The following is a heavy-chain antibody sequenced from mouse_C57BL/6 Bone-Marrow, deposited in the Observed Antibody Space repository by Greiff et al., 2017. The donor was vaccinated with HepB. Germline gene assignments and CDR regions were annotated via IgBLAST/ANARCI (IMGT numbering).Heavy chain of an antibody. J-gene: IGHJ3*01. CDR1: GYTFTSYW. CDR2: IDPSDSYT. CDR3: ARWGITTVVERTY. V-gene: IGHV1-50*01. D-gene: IGHD1-1*01. Sequence: QVHVKQSGAELVKPGASVKLSCKASGYTFTSYWMQWVKQRPGQGLEWIGEIDPSDSYTNYNQKFKGKATLTVDTSSSTAYMQLSSLTSEDSAVYYCARWGITTVVERTYWGQGTLVTVSA.